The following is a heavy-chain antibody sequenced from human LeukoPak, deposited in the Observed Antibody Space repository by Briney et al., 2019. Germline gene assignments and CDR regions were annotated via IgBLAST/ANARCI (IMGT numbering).Heavy chain of an antibody. Sequence: GESLKISCRGSGYSFSSYWIGWVRQMPGKGLEWMGIIYPDDSDTRYSPSFQGQVTISADKSVSTAYLQWSSLKASDTAMYYCARHRKDIGFDSWGQGTLVTVSS. CDR1: GYSFSSYW. CDR3: ARHRKDIGFDS. V-gene: IGHV5-51*01. D-gene: IGHD2-15*01. J-gene: IGHJ4*02. CDR2: IYPDDSDT.